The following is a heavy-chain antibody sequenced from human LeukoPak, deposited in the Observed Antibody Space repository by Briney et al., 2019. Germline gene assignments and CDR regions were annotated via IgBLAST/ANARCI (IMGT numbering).Heavy chain of an antibody. CDR3: TRDPHYYHGNPHDF. Sequence: GGSLRLSCTASGFTFGDYTLSWFRQAPGKGLEWLSFIRSKDHVGTTEYAASVKGRFTISRDDSNSIAYLQMNSLIIEDTAVYFCTRDPHYYHGNPHDFWGQGTRVTVSS. CDR1: GFTFGDYT. D-gene: IGHD4-23*01. J-gene: IGHJ4*02. V-gene: IGHV3-49*03. CDR2: IRSKDHVGTT.